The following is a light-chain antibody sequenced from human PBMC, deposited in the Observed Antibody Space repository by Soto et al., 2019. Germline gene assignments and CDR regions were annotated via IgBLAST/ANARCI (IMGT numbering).Light chain of an antibody. CDR1: QSISSW. V-gene: IGKV1-5*01. Sequence: DIQMTQSPSTLSASVGDRVTITCRASQSISSWLAWYQQKPGKAPKVLIYDASSLESGVPSRFSGSGSGTEFTLTISSLQPDDFATSFCQQYSSYSRTFGQGTKVEIK. CDR2: DAS. J-gene: IGKJ1*01. CDR3: QQYSSYSRT.